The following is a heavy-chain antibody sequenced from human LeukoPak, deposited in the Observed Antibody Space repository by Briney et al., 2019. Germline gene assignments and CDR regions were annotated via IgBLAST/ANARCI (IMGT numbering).Heavy chain of an antibody. D-gene: IGHD3-16*01. CDR3: ARDAPWGGDDY. CDR1: GFTVSSNY. J-gene: IGHJ4*02. CDR2: IYSGGST. V-gene: IGHV3-66*02. Sequence: GVSLRLSCAASGFTVSSNYMSWVRQAPGKGLEWVSVIYSGGSTYYADSVKGRFTISRDNSKNTLYLQMNSLRAEDTAVYYCARDAPWGGDDYWGQGTLVTVSS.